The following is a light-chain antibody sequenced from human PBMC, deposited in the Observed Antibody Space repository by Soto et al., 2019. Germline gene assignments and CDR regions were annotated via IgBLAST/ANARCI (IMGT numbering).Light chain of an antibody. CDR2: GAS. CDR3: QQYNNWPPIT. V-gene: IGKV3-20*01. J-gene: IGKJ5*01. Sequence: VLTQSPGTLSLSPGERATLSCRASQSVRSTSLVWYQQKPAQAPRLLIYGASSRATGIPDRFSGGGSGTDFTLTISSLQSEDFAVYYCQQYNNWPPITFGQGTRLEIK. CDR1: QSVRSTS.